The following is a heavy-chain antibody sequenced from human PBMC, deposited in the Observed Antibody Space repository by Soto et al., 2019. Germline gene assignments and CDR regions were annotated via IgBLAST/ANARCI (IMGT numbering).Heavy chain of an antibody. CDR3: AKGPEILWLAY. CDR2: ISGSGGST. D-gene: IGHD2-21*01. CDR1: GFTFSSYA. Sequence: GGSLRLSCAASGFTFSSYAMGWFRQAPGKGLEWVSAISGSGGSTYYADSVKGRFTISRDNSKNTLYLQMNSLRAEDTAVYYCAKGPEILWLAYWGQGTLVTVSS. V-gene: IGHV3-23*01. J-gene: IGHJ4*02.